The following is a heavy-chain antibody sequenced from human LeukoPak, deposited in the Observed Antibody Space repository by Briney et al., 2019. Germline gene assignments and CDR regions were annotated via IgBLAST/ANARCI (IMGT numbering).Heavy chain of an antibody. Sequence: GGSLRLSCAASVFTFSSYSMNWVRQAPGKGLEWVSSISSSSSYIYYADSVKGRFTISRDNAKNSLYLQMNSLRAEDTAVYYCARGGVSVGGNFDYWGQGTLVTVSS. CDR1: VFTFSSYS. J-gene: IGHJ4*02. V-gene: IGHV3-21*01. CDR3: ARGGVSVGGNFDY. CDR2: ISSSSSYI. D-gene: IGHD4-23*01.